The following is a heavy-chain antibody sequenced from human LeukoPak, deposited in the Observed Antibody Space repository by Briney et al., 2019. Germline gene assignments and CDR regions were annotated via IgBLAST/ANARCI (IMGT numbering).Heavy chain of an antibody. CDR1: GFIFSQYS. D-gene: IGHD2-21*02. CDR3: AKDPTDLPFDY. V-gene: IGHV3-23*01. CDR2: ISGSGGST. J-gene: IGHJ4*02. Sequence: GGSLRLSCAASGFIFSQYSMNWVRQAPGKGLEWVSAISGSGGSTYYADSVKGRFTISRDNSKNTLYLQMNSLRAEDTAVYYCAKDPTDLPFDYWGQGTLVTVSS.